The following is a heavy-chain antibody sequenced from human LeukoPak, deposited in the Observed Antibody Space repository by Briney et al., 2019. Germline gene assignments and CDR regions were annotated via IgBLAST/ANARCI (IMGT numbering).Heavy chain of an antibody. J-gene: IGHJ4*02. V-gene: IGHV4-4*07. D-gene: IGHD4-17*01. CDR3: ARGGGYGDYGYVDN. Sequence: PSETLSLTCTVSGGSISSCYWSWIRQPAGKGLEWIGRIYTSGSTNYNPSLKSRVTMSVDTSKNQFSLKLSSVTAADTAVYYCARGGGYGDYGYVDNWGQGTLVTVSS. CDR1: GGSISSCY. CDR2: IYTSGST.